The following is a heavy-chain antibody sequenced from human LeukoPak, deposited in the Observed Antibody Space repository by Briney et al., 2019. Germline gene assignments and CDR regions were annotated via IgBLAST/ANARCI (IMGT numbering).Heavy chain of an antibody. D-gene: IGHD2-2*01. V-gene: IGHV4-34*01. CDR1: GGSFSGYY. CDR2: INHSGST. CDR3: AMETIPEVPAAIGPLPAQFDY. J-gene: IGHJ4*02. Sequence: PSETLSLTCAVYGGSFSGYYWSWIRQPPGKGLEWIGQINHSGSTNYNPSLKSRVTISVDTSKNQFSLKLSSVTAADTAVYYCAMETIPEVPAAIGPLPAQFDYWGQGTLVTVSS.